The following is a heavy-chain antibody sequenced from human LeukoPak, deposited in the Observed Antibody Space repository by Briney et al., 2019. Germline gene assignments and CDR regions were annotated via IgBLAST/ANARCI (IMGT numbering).Heavy chain of an antibody. CDR1: GFTFSSYG. D-gene: IGHD3-22*01. CDR2: ISYDGSNK. CDR3: AKREMSYYDSSGLAYLEY. V-gene: IGHV3-30*18. Sequence: PGGSRRLSWAAAGFTFSSYGMQWVRQAPGKGLGWVAVISYDGSNKYYGDSVKGLFTISRDNSTSTLYLQMNGRRAEDTAVYYCAKREMSYYDSSGLAYLEYSGPGTLVTASS. J-gene: IGHJ4*02.